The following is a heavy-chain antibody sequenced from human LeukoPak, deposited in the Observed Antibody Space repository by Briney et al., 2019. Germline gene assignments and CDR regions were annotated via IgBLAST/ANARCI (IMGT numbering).Heavy chain of an antibody. CDR1: GGSISSYY. V-gene: IGHV4-59*08. CDR3: ARHLTRRDYFYYGMDV. CDR2: IYYSGST. J-gene: IGHJ6*02. Sequence: PSETLSLTCTVSGGSISSYYWSWIRQPPGKGLEWIGYIYYSGSTNYNPSLKSRVTISVDTSKNQFSLKLSSVTAADTAVYYCARHLTRRDYFYYGMDVWGQGTPVTVSS.